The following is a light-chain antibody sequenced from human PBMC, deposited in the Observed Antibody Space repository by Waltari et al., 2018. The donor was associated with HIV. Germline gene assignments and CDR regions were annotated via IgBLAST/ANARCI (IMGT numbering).Light chain of an antibody. CDR2: DAS. CDR1: QSVRSL. CDR3: QQRSSWPLT. V-gene: IGKV3-11*01. J-gene: IGKJ4*01. Sequence: EIVLTQSPATLSLSPGERATLSCGASQSVRSLIAWYQQKPGQAPRLLIYDASNRATGIPPRFSGSGSVTDFTLTISSLEPEDFAVYYCQQRSSWPLTFGGGTKVEIK.